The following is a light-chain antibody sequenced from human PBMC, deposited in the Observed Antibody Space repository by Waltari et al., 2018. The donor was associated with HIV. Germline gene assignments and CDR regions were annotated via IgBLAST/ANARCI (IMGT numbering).Light chain of an antibody. J-gene: IGLJ2*01. CDR1: SSDIGGYNY. CDR2: EVT. CDR3: SSFAPTNKFYVL. V-gene: IGLV2-8*01. Sequence: QSTLTQPPSASGSPGQSVTISCTATSSDIGGYNYVSWSQQHPGKAPKLIMTEVTKRPSGVPDRFSGSKSGNTASLTVSGLQADDEALYYCSSFAPTNKFYVLFGGGTTLTVL.